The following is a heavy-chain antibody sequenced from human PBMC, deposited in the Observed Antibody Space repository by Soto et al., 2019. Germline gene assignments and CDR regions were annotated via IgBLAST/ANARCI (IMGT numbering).Heavy chain of an antibody. CDR3: ARDKITGLFDY. Sequence: ILSLTCAVEGGSSGGYDWSCIRQPPGTGLEWIGEINHSGSSNYNPSLKSRVTISVDTSKNQFSLKLTSVTAADTAVYYCARDKITGLFDYWGQGTLVTVSS. V-gene: IGHV4-34*01. CDR1: GGSSGGYD. CDR2: INHSGSS. J-gene: IGHJ4*02. D-gene: IGHD2-8*02.